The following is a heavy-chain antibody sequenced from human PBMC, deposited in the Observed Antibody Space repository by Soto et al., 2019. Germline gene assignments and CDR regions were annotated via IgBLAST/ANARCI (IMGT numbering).Heavy chain of an antibody. CDR2: ISYDGSNK. V-gene: IGHV3-30-3*01. CDR3: SRFESRSSLGAFDY. D-gene: IGHD6-6*01. CDR1: GFTFSSYA. Sequence: QVQLVESGGGVVQPGRSLRLSCAASGFTFSSYAMHWVRQAPGKGLEWVAVISYDGSNKYYADSVKGRFTISRNNSKNTLYMQRNSLRAEDTGVYYGSRFESRSSLGAFDYWGQGTLVTVSS. J-gene: IGHJ4*02.